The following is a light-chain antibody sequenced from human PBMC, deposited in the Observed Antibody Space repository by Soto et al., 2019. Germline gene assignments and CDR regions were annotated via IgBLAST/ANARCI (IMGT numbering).Light chain of an antibody. CDR1: SSNIGTSS. J-gene: IGLJ1*01. V-gene: IGLV1-44*01. CDR2: TTN. Sequence: HSVLTQPTSAFGTPGQRVTISFSGSSSNIGTSSVHWFQQLPGTAPKLLISTTNQRPSGVPERFSGSKSGTSASLATSGLQSEDEADYYCAAWDDSLNGHVFGTGTKVTV. CDR3: AAWDDSLNGHV.